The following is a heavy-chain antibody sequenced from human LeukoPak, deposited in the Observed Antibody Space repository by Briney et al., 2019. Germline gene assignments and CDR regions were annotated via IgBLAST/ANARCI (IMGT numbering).Heavy chain of an antibody. CDR3: ARVGVRGYYDSSGPDGY. D-gene: IGHD3-22*01. J-gene: IGHJ4*02. CDR1: GGTFSSYA. CDR2: IIPIFGTA. Sequence: ASVKVSCKASGGTFSSYAISWVRQAPGQGLEWMGGIIPIFGTANYAQKFQGRVTTTADESTSTAYMELSSLRSEDTAVYYCARVGVRGYYDSSGPDGYWGQGTLVTVSS. V-gene: IGHV1-69*13.